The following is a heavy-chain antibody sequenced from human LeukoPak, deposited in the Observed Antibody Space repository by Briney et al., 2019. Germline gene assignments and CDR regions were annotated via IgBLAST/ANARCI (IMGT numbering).Heavy chain of an antibody. CDR1: GYTFTSYG. J-gene: IGHJ4*02. CDR3: ARGFDNLGSGWYSY. D-gene: IGHD6-19*01. Sequence: GASVKVSCKASGYTFTSYGISWVRQAPGQGLEWMGWISAYNGNTNYAQKLQGRVTMTTDTSTSTAYMELRSLRSDDTAVYYCARGFDNLGSGWYSYWGQGTLVTVSS. V-gene: IGHV1-18*01. CDR2: ISAYNGNT.